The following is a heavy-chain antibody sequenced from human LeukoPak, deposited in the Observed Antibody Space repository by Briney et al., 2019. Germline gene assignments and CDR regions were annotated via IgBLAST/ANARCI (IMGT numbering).Heavy chain of an antibody. CDR1: GFXFSSFE. Sequence: GGSLRLSCGASGFXFSSFEMNWVRQAPGKGLEWFSYISSRGGTIYYADSVKGRFTMSRDNAKNSLYLQMNSLRAEDTAVYYCARGIGHSPMDYWGQGTLVTVSS. J-gene: IGHJ4*02. CDR3: ARGIGHSPMDY. V-gene: IGHV3-48*03. D-gene: IGHD2-2*03. CDR2: ISSRGGTI.